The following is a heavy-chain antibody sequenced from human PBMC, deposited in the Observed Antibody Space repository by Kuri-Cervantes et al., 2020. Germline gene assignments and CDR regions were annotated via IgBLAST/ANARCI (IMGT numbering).Heavy chain of an antibody. CDR1: GFTFSSYW. J-gene: IGHJ6*02. CDR3: ARDPGHRNGMDV. V-gene: IGHV3-7*01. Sequence: GESLKISCVASGFTFSSYWMHWVRQAPGKGLEWVANIKEDGSEMYYVDSVKGRFTISRDNAKNSLYLQMNNLRAEDTAIYYCARDPGHRNGMDVWGQGTTVTVSS. CDR2: IKEDGSEM.